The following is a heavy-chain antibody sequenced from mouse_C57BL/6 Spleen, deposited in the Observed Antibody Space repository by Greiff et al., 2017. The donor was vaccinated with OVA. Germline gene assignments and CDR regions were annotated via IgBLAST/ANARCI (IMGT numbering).Heavy chain of an antibody. Sequence: QVQLQQPGAELVKPGASVKLSCKASGYTFTSYWMHWVKQRPGQGLEWIGMIYPNSGSTNYNEKFKSKATLTVDKSSSTAYMQLSSLTSEDSAVYYCAIGTVVDYFDYWGQGTTLTVSS. CDR2: IYPNSGST. CDR3: AIGTVVDYFDY. D-gene: IGHD1-1*01. CDR1: GYTFTSYW. J-gene: IGHJ2*01. V-gene: IGHV1-64*01.